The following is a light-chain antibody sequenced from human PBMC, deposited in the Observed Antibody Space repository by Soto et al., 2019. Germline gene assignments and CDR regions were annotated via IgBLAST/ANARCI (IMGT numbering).Light chain of an antibody. Sequence: EIVLTQSPGTLSLSPGERVTLSCRASQSVSNNFLAWYQQKPGQAPRLLMYDASTRLTGIPDRFSGSGSGTDFTLTISRLEPEDFGVYYCQRYGSSPPYIFGQGTKLEIK. CDR2: DAS. CDR1: QSVSNNF. CDR3: QRYGSSPPYI. V-gene: IGKV3-20*01. J-gene: IGKJ2*01.